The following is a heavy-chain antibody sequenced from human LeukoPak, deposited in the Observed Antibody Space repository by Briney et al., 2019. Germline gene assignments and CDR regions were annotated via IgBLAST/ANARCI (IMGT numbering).Heavy chain of an antibody. CDR1: GFTFTYYA. D-gene: IGHD1-1*01. CDR3: ARVVTVAWSERRPGYFYMDV. Sequence: GGSLRLSCAASGFTFTYYAMSWVRQAPGKGLEWVSAVVGSGDATYYADSVKGRFTISRDNAKNSLYLQMNSLRAEDTAVYYCARVVTVAWSERRPGYFYMDVWGKGTTVTVSS. CDR2: VVGSGDAT. V-gene: IGHV3-23*01. J-gene: IGHJ6*03.